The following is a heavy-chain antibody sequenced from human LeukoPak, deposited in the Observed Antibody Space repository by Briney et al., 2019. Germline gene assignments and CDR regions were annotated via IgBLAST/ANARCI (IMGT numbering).Heavy chain of an antibody. CDR1: GDSFRSFAYY. D-gene: IGHD3-16*01. CDR3: ASSSLRGSDAFDI. V-gene: IGHV4-39*07. J-gene: IGHJ3*02. Sequence: SETLSLNCNFSGDSFRSFAYYWAWIRQPPGKGLEYIGSIYYTGSTYYNPSLESRVTISVDTSKNQFSLQLNSVTPEDTAVYYCASSSLRGSDAFDIWGQGTMVTVSS. CDR2: IYYTGST.